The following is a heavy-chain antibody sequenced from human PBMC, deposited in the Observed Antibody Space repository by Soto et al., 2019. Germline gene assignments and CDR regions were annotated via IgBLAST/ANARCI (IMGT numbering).Heavy chain of an antibody. CDR2: IDPSDSYT. Sequence: PGESLKISCKGSGYSFTSYWISWVRQMPGKGLEWMGRIDPSDSYTNYSPSFQGHVTISADKSISTAYLQWSSLKASDTAMYYCARTYCTNGVCYKDWFDPWGQGTLVTVSS. CDR3: ARTYCTNGVCYKDWFDP. D-gene: IGHD2-8*01. CDR1: GYSFTSYW. V-gene: IGHV5-10-1*01. J-gene: IGHJ5*02.